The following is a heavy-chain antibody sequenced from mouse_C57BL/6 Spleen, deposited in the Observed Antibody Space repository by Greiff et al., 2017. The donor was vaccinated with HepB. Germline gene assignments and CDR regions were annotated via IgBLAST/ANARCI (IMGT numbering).Heavy chain of an antibody. CDR1: GYAFTNYL. CDR2: INPGSGGT. CDR3: ARSSNYGYFDY. D-gene: IGHD2-5*01. V-gene: IGHV1-54*01. J-gene: IGHJ2*01. Sequence: QVQLKQSGAELVRPGTSVKVSCKASGYAFTNYLIEWVKQRPGQGLEWIGVINPGSGGTNYNEKFKGKATLTADKSSSTAYMQLSSLTSEDSAVYFCARSSNYGYFDYWGQGTTLTVSS.